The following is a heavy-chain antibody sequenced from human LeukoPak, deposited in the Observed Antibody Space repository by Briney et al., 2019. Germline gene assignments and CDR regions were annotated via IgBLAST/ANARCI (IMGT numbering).Heavy chain of an antibody. CDR3: AREDAYCGGDCYGYYYYGMDV. D-gene: IGHD2-21*02. CDR2: INPSGGST. Sequence: ASVKVSCKASGYTFTSYYMHWVRQAPGQGLEWMGIINPSGGSTSYAQKFQGRVTMTRDTSTSTVYIELSSLRSEDTAVYYCAREDAYCGGDCYGYYYYGMDVWGQGTTVTVSS. V-gene: IGHV1-46*01. J-gene: IGHJ6*02. CDR1: GYTFTSYY.